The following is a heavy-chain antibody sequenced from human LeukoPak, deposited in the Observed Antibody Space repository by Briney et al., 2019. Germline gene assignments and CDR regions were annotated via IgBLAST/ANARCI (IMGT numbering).Heavy chain of an antibody. CDR3: ARVGYCSSTSCYGDYYYYYMDV. D-gene: IGHD2-2*01. V-gene: IGHV3-11*04. CDR1: GFTFSDYY. CDR2: ISSSGSTI. Sequence: AGGSLRLSCAASGFTFSDYYMSWIRQAPGKGLEWGSYISSSGSTIYYADSVKGRFTISRDNAKNSLYLQMNSLRAEDTAVYYCARVGYCSSTSCYGDYYYYYMDVWGKGTTVTVSS. J-gene: IGHJ6*03.